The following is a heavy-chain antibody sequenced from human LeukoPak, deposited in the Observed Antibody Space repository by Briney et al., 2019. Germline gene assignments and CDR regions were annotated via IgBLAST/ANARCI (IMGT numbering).Heavy chain of an antibody. CDR1: GGTFSRYA. V-gene: IGHV1-69*13. D-gene: IGHD2-15*01. CDR3: ARSRGSCYSCGDY. J-gene: IGHJ4*02. CDR2: IIPIFGTA. Sequence: SVKVSCKASGGTFSRYAINWVRQAPGQGLEWMGGIIPIFGTANYAQKFQGRVTITADESTSTAYMELSSLRSEDTAVYYRARSRGSCYSCGDYWGQGTLVTVSS.